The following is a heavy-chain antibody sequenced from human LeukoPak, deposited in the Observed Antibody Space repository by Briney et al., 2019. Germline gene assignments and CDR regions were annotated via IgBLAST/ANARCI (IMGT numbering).Heavy chain of an antibody. CDR3: AKDGVWGGCVDV. CDR1: GLTFSSYA. Sequence: GGSLRLSCAASGLTFSSYAMRWVPQAPGKRVEGVSAISGSGGSTYYADSVRGRFTISRDNSKNTLYLQMNSLRAEDTAVYYCAKDGVWGGCVDVWGKGTTVTVSS. CDR2: ISGSGGST. D-gene: IGHD3-16*01. J-gene: IGHJ6*04. V-gene: IGHV3-23*01.